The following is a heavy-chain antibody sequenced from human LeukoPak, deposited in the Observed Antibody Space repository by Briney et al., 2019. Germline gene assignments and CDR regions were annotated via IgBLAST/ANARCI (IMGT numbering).Heavy chain of an antibody. V-gene: IGHV4-61*02. J-gene: IGHJ4*02. Sequence: SETLSLTCTVSGGSISSGSYYWSWIRQPAGKGLEWIGRIYTSESTNYNPSLKSRVTISVDTSKNQFSLKLSSVTAADTAVYYCARDGEGSTIDYWGQGTLVTVSS. CDR1: GGSISSGSYY. CDR2: IYTSEST. D-gene: IGHD3-3*01. CDR3: ARDGEGSTIDY.